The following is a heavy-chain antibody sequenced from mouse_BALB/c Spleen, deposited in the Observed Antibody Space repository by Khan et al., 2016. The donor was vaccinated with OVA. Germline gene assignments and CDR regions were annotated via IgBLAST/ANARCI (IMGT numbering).Heavy chain of an antibody. Sequence: EVQLQESGPGLVKPSQSLSLTCTVTGYSITSDYAWNWIRQFPGNKLEWMGYISYSGSTNYNPSLKSRISITRDTSKNQFFLQLNSGTTEDTATFYCARDGSRYNYAIDYWGQGTLVTVSS. V-gene: IGHV3-2*02. J-gene: IGHJ4*01. CDR2: ISYSGST. D-gene: IGHD2-3*01. CDR3: ARDGSRYNYAIDY. CDR1: GYSITSDYA.